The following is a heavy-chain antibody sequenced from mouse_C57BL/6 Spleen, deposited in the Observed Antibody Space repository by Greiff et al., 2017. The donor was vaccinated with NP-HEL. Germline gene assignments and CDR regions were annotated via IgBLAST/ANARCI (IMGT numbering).Heavy chain of an antibody. CDR2: IDPETGGT. CDR1: GYTFTDYE. J-gene: IGHJ1*03. V-gene: IGHV1-15*01. D-gene: IGHD2-5*01. Sequence: QVQLQQSGAELVRPGASVTLSCKASGYTFTDYEMHWVKQTPVHGLEWIGAIDPETGGTAYNQKFKGKAILTADKSSSTAYMELRSLTSEDSAVYYCTREWDSTWYFDVWGTGTTVTVSS. CDR3: TREWDSTWYFDV.